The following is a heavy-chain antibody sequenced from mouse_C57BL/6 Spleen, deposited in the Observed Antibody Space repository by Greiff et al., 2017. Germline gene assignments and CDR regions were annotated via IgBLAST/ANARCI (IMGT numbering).Heavy chain of an antibody. Sequence: VQLQQSGPGLVQPSQSLSITCTVSGFSLTSYGVHWVRPSPGKGLEWLGVLWSGGSTDYNAAFISRLSISQDNSKSQVFFKMNSLQADDTAIYYCASYDGYYQGYFDVWGTGTTVTVSS. J-gene: IGHJ1*03. CDR1: GFSLTSYG. D-gene: IGHD2-3*01. CDR2: LWSGGST. CDR3: ASYDGYYQGYFDV. V-gene: IGHV2-2*01.